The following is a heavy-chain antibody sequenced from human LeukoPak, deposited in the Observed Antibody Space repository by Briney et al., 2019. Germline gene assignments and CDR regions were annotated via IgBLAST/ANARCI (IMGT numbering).Heavy chain of an antibody. CDR2: ISGSGGST. V-gene: IGHV3-23*01. CDR3: ARRIVGAKRPDY. J-gene: IGHJ4*02. CDR1: GFTFSSYA. Sequence: GGSLRLSCAASGFTFSSYAMSWVRQAPGKGLEWVSAISGSGGSTYYADSVKGRFTISRDNSKNTLYLQMNSLRAEDTAVYYCARRIVGAKRPDYWGQGTLVTVSS. D-gene: IGHD1-26*01.